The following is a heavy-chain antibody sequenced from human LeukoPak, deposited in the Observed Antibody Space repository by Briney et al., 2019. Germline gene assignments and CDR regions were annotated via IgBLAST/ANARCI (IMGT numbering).Heavy chain of an antibody. CDR3: ATVLPYSSSWYADDAFDI. V-gene: IGHV3-48*03. D-gene: IGHD6-13*01. Sequence: GGSLRLSCAASGFTFSSYEMNWVRQAPGKGLEWVSYISSSGSTIYYADSVKGRFTISRDNAKNSLYLQMNSLRAEDTAVYYCATVLPYSSSWYADDAFDIWGQGTMVTVSS. J-gene: IGHJ3*02. CDR1: GFTFSSYE. CDR2: ISSSGSTI.